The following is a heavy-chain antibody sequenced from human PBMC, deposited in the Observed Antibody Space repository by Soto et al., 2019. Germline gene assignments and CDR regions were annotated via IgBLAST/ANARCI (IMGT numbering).Heavy chain of an antibody. CDR2: ISAYNGNT. D-gene: IGHD6-13*01. J-gene: IGHJ5*02. CDR3: ARDLFGAAAGSFNWFDP. V-gene: IGHV1-18*01. CDR1: GYTFTSYG. Sequence: GASVKVSCKASGYTFTSYGISWVRQAPGQGLEWMGWISAYNGNTNYAQKLQGRVTMTTDTSTSTAYMELRSLRSDDTAVYYCARDLFGAAAGSFNWFDPWGQGTLVTVPQ.